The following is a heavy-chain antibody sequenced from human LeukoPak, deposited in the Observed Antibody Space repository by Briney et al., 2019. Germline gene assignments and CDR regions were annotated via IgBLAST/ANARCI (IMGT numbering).Heavy chain of an antibody. CDR2: ISSSSTTI. J-gene: IGHJ4*02. CDR3: ARDPDRGGGFDY. Sequence: GGSLRLSCVASGFTFSSYSMNWVRQAPGKGPEWVSYISSSSTTIYYADSVKGRFTISRDNVQNSLYLQMNSLRAEDTAVYYCARDPDRGGGFDYGGQGTLVTASS. CDR1: GFTFSSYS. V-gene: IGHV3-48*01. D-gene: IGHD2-15*01.